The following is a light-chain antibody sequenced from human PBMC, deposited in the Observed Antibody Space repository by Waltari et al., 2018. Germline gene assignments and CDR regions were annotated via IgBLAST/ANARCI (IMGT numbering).Light chain of an antibody. CDR3: QQYYTFPYT. CDR1: QGITNS. V-gene: IGKV1D-8*01. Sequence: VISMTQSPSFLSAYTGDRVPISCRVGQGITNSLAWYQQRLGKAPDLLIYAASTLKSGVPSRFSGTGSGTDFSLTINTLQSEDFATYYCQQYYTFPYTFGQGTRLEIE. CDR2: AAS. J-gene: IGKJ2*01.